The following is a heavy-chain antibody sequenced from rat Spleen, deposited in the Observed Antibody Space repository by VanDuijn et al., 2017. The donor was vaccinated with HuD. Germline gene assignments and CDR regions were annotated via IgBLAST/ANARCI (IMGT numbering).Heavy chain of an antibody. CDR2: ISYDGGST. CDR1: GFTFSNYG. CDR3: TTPHYYSAPCFDY. Sequence: EVQLVESGGGLVQPGRSMKLSCAASGFTFSNYGMAWVRQAPKKGLEWVAYISYDGGSTYYRDPVKGRFTISRDNAKSTLYLQMDSLRSEDTATYYCTTPHYYSAPCFDYWGQGASVTVSS. J-gene: IGHJ4*01. V-gene: IGHV5-20*01. D-gene: IGHD1-1*01.